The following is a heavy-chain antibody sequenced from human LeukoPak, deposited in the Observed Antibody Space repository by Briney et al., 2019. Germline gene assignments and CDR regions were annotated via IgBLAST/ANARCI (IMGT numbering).Heavy chain of an antibody. D-gene: IGHD1-26*01. CDR3: ARDREWELRSLRYFDY. CDR2: IDYSRST. J-gene: IGHJ4*02. Sequence: PSETLSLTCTVSGGSVSSGGYYWSWIRQPPGKGLEWIGYIDYSRSTYDNPSLKSRVTISIDTSKNQFSLKLSSVTAADTAVYYCARDREWELRSLRYFDYWGQGTLVTVSS. V-gene: IGHV4-61*08. CDR1: GGSVSSGGYY.